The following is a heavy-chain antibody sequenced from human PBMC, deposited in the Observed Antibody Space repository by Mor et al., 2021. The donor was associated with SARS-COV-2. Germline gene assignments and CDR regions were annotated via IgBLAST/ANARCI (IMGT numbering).Heavy chain of an antibody. V-gene: IGHV3-23*01. CDR3: ATGKISSPEAIMD. Sequence: GSDYYADTVKHRFTISRDNSKNTLYVQMNSLRAEDTATYYCATGKISSPEAIMDWGQGTLVTVSS. CDR2: GSD. J-gene: IGHJ4*02. D-gene: IGHD2-8*01.